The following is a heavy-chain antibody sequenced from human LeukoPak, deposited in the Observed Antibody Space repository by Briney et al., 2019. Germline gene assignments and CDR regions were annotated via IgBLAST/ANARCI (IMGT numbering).Heavy chain of an antibody. Sequence: SETLSLTCAVYGGSFSGYYWSWIRQPPGKGLEWIGEINHSGSTNYNPSLKSRVTISVDTSKNQFSLKLSSVTAADMAVYYCARVKHQITIFGVVIGVAFDIWGQGTMVTVSS. CDR3: ARVKHQITIFGVVIGVAFDI. V-gene: IGHV4-34*01. CDR2: INHSGST. D-gene: IGHD3-3*01. J-gene: IGHJ3*02. CDR1: GGSFSGYY.